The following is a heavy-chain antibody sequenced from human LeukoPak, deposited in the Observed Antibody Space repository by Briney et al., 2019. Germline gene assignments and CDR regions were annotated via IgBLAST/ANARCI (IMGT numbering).Heavy chain of an antibody. CDR3: ARDLGGRYYYDSSGYYNYFDY. D-gene: IGHD3-22*01. Sequence: SVKVSCKASGHTFPNYVMNWVRQAPGQGLEWMGGIIPIFGTVNYAQKFQGRVTITADKSTSTAYMELSSLRSEDTAVYYCARDLGGRYYYDSSGYYNYFDYWGQGTLVTVSS. CDR1: GHTFPNYV. CDR2: IIPIFGTV. J-gene: IGHJ4*02. V-gene: IGHV1-69*06.